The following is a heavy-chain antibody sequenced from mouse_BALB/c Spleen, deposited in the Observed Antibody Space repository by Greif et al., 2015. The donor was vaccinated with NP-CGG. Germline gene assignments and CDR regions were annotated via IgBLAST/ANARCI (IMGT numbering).Heavy chain of an antibody. CDR2: ISYSGST. J-gene: IGHJ3*01. D-gene: IGHD2-14*01. Sequence: EVQLQESGPRLVKPSQTLSLTCSVTGDSITSGYWNWIRKFPGNKLEYMGYISYSGSTYYNPSLKSPISITRDTSKNXYYLQLNSVTTEDTATYYCARAPDYRYPWFAYWGQGTLVTVSA. CDR1: GDSITSGY. CDR3: ARAPDYRYPWFAY. V-gene: IGHV3-8*02.